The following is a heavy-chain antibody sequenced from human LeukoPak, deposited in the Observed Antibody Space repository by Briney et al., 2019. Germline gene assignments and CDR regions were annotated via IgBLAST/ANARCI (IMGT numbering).Heavy chain of an antibody. CDR1: GGSISSSSYY. D-gene: IGHD6-19*01. CDR3: ARTVSGWSAYYYYYYMDV. Sequence: SETLSLTFTVSGGSISSSSYYWGWIRPPPGKGLEWIGSIYCSGSTYYNPSLKSRVTISVDTSKNQFSLKLSSVTAADTAVYYCARTVSGWSAYYYYYYMDVWGKGTTVTVSS. CDR2: IYCSGST. V-gene: IGHV4-39*07. J-gene: IGHJ6*03.